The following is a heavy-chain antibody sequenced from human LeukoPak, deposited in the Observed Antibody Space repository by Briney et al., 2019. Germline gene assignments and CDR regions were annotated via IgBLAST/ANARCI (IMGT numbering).Heavy chain of an antibody. Sequence: ASVKVSCKASGGTFSSYAISWVRQAPGQGLEWMGRIIPILGIANYAQKFQGRVTITADKSTSTAYMELSSLRSEDTAVYCCATVGIAARHGDYWGQGTLVTVSS. D-gene: IGHD6-6*01. CDR2: IIPILGIA. V-gene: IGHV1-69*04. J-gene: IGHJ4*02. CDR3: ATVGIAARHGDY. CDR1: GGTFSSYA.